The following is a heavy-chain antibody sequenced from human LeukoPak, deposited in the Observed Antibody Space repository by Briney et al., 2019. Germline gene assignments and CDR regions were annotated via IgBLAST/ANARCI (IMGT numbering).Heavy chain of an antibody. J-gene: IGHJ4*02. V-gene: IGHV3-30-3*01. Sequence: GGSLRLSCAGSGCTFSSYAMHWVRQAPGKGLEWVAVISYDGSNKYYADSVKGRFTISRDNSKNTLYLQMNSLRAEDTAVYYCARDRDYYDTAYHFDYWGQGTLVTVSS. CDR3: ARDRDYYDTAYHFDY. D-gene: IGHD3-22*01. CDR2: ISYDGSNK. CDR1: GCTFSSYA.